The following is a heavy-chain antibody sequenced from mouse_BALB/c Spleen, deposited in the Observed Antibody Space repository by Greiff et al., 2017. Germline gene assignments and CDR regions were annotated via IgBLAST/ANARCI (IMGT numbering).Heavy chain of an antibody. V-gene: IGHV1-4*01. CDR2: INPSSGYT. CDR1: GYTFTSYT. Sequence: VKLQESGAELARPGASVKMSCKASGYTFTSYTMHWVKQRPGQGLEWIGYINPSSGYTNYNQKFKDKATLTADKSSSTAYMQLSSLTSEDSAVYYCARWGIYYYGSSEAWFAYWGQGTLVTVSA. CDR3: ARWGIYYYGSSEAWFAY. D-gene: IGHD1-1*01. J-gene: IGHJ3*01.